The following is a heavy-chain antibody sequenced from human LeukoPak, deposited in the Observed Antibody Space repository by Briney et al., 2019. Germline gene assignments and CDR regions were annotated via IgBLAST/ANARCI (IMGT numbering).Heavy chain of an antibody. CDR3: ARIASYYGSGEVDY. Sequence: SGTLSLTCAVSGGSISSSNWWTWVRQPPGKGLEWIGSIYYSGSTYYNPSLKSRVTISVDTSKNQFSLKLSSVTAADTAVYYCARIASYYGSGEVDYWGQGTLVTVSS. CDR1: GGSISSSNW. D-gene: IGHD3-10*01. CDR2: IYYSGST. V-gene: IGHV4-4*02. J-gene: IGHJ4*02.